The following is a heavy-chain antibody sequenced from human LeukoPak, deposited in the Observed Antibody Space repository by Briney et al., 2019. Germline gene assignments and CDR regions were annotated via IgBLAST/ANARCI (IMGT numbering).Heavy chain of an antibody. CDR3: AKSAPTPHIVVVTAINNWFDP. V-gene: IGHV3-9*01. CDR2: ISWNSGSI. D-gene: IGHD2-21*02. CDR1: GFTFDDYA. Sequence: GRSLRLSCAASGFTFDDYAMPWVRQAPGKGLEWVSGISWNSGSIGYADSVKGRFTISRDNAKNSLYLQMNSLRAEDTALYYCAKSAPTPHIVVVTAINNWFDPWGQGTLVTVSS. J-gene: IGHJ5*02.